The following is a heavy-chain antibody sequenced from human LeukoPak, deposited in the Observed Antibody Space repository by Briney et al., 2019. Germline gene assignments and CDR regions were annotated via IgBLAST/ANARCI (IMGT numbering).Heavy chain of an antibody. CDR1: GFTFSSYS. CDR2: ISSSSSYI. J-gene: IGHJ6*04. V-gene: IGHV3-21*01. D-gene: IGHD2-8*01. CDR3: ARGVYHYYYYGMDV. Sequence: KPGGSLRLSCAASGFTFSSYSMNWVRQAPGKGLEWVSSISSSSSYIYYADSVKGRFTISRDNAKNSLYLQMNSLRAEDTAVYYCARGVYHYYYYGMDVWGKGTTVTVSS.